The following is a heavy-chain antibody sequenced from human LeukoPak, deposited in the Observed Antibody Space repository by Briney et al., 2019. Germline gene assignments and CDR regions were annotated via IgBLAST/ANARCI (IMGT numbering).Heavy chain of an antibody. CDR1: GLTFRNYW. J-gene: IGHJ4*02. D-gene: IGHD3-22*01. CDR3: ARDRGYNGYYFDY. V-gene: IGHV3-7*05. CDR2: IKQDGSDK. Sequence: GESLRLSCTASGLTFRNYWMSWVRQVPGTGLEWVANIKQDGSDKYYVDSVKGRFTISRDNAKNSLFLQMNSLRAEDTAVYYCARDRGYNGYYFDYWGQGTLVTVSS.